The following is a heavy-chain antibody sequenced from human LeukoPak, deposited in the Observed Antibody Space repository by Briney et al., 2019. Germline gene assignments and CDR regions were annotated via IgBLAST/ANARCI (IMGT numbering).Heavy chain of an antibody. CDR1: GFTFSTYA. D-gene: IGHD4-17*01. Sequence: GGSLRLSCAASGFTFSTYALTWVRQAPGKGLEWVSAIASGGSSTYYADSVKGRFTISRDNSENSLYLQMNSLRAEDTAVYYCARDGYGDYAFDYWGRGTLVTVSS. J-gene: IGHJ4*02. CDR2: IASGGSST. CDR3: ARDGYGDYAFDY. V-gene: IGHV3-23*01.